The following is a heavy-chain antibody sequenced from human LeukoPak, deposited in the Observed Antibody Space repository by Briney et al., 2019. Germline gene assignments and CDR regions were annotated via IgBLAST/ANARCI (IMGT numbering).Heavy chain of an antibody. J-gene: IGHJ3*02. D-gene: IGHD3-22*01. CDR1: GFTVSSTH. CDR2: TYTGGNS. Sequence: GGSLRLSCAASGFTVSSTHMVWVRQAPGKGLEWVSVTYTGGNSYYAGSVKGRFIISRDISKNTLYLQMNSLRAEDSALYYCARGGRGSAAVVAPRSFDIWGQGTMVTVPS. V-gene: IGHV3-53*01. CDR3: ARGGRGSAAVVAPRSFDI.